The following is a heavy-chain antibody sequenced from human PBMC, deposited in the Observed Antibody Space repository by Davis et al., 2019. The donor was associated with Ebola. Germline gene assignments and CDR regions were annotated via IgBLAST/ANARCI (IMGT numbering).Heavy chain of an antibody. CDR2: ISSSSSYI. J-gene: IGHJ6*04. Sequence: GESLKISCAASGFTFSSYSMNWVRQAPGKGLEWVSSISSSSSYIYYADSVKGRFTISRDNAKNSLYLQMNSLRAEDTALYYCAKDSYGVSLEYYYGMDVWGKGTTVTVSS. CDR1: GFTFSSYS. V-gene: IGHV3-21*04. D-gene: IGHD4-17*01. CDR3: AKDSYGVSLEYYYGMDV.